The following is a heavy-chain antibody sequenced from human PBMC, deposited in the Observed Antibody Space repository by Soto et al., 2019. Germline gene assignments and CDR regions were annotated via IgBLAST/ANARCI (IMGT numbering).Heavy chain of an antibody. D-gene: IGHD5-12*01. J-gene: IGHJ4*02. CDR3: ARFGEHSGYDRVGDY. V-gene: IGHV4-34*01. CDR2: INHSGST. Sequence: SETLSLTCAVYGGSFSGYYWSWIRQPPGKGLEWIGEINHSGSTNYNPSLKSRVTISVDTSKNQFSLKLSSVTAADTAVYYCARFGEHSGYDRVGDYWGQGSLVTVSS. CDR1: GGSFSGYY.